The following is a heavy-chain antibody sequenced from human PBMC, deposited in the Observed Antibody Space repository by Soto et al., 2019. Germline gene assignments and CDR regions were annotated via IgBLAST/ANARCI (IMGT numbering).Heavy chain of an antibody. CDR3: ARGGIAVADPMAWFDP. V-gene: IGHV4-59*01. CDR1: GGSISSYY. CDR2: IYYSGST. D-gene: IGHD6-19*01. J-gene: IGHJ5*02. Sequence: LSLTCTVSGGSISSYYWSWIRQPPGKGLGWIGYIYYSGSTNYNPSLKSRVTISVDTSKNQFSLKLSSVTAADTAVYYCARGGIAVADPMAWFDPWGQGTLVTVSS.